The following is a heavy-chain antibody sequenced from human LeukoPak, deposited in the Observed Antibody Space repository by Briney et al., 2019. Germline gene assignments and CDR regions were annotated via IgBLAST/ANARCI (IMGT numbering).Heavy chain of an antibody. V-gene: IGHV3-23*01. D-gene: IGHD3-10*01. CDR3: AKDHRLVRGVTCFDF. CDR1: GFTFSSYA. J-gene: IGHJ4*02. Sequence: PGGSLRLSCAASGFTFSSYAMSWVRQAPGKGLEWVSGISGSDGSTNYADSVKGRFTISRDNSKNTLYLQMNSLRAEDTAVYYCAKDHRLVRGVTCFDFWGQGTLVTVSS. CDR2: ISGSDGST.